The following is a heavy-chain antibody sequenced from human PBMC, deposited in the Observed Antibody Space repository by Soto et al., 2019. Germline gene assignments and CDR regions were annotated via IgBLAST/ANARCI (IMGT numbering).Heavy chain of an antibody. Sequence: PSETLSLTCTVSGGSISSYYWSWIRQPPGKGLEWIGYIYYSGSTNYNPSLKSRVTISVDTSKNQFSLKLSSVTAADTAVYYCANYDILTGPDYWGQGTLVTVSS. CDR3: ANYDILTGPDY. J-gene: IGHJ4*02. V-gene: IGHV4-59*08. D-gene: IGHD3-9*01. CDR1: GGSISSYY. CDR2: IYYSGST.